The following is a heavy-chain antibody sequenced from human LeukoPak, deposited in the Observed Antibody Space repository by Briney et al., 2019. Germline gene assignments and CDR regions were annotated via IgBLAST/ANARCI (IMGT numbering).Heavy chain of an antibody. J-gene: IGHJ6*03. CDR3: ARLGGYYYYYMDV. V-gene: IGHV1-18*01. Sequence: NLQGRVTMTTDTSTSTAYMELKSLRSDDTAMYYCARLGGYYYYYMDVWGKGTTVTVSS. D-gene: IGHD3-16*01.